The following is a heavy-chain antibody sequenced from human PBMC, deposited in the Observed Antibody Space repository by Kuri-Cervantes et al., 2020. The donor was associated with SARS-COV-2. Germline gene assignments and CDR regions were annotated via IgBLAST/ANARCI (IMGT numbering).Heavy chain of an antibody. J-gene: IGHJ4*02. D-gene: IGHD2-21*01. V-gene: IGHV3-30*18. CDR3: AKDRVGVHDF. CDR2: ISYDGKNK. CDR1: GFNFSRTD. Sequence: GESLKISYAASGFNFSRTDMHWVRQAPGKGLEWVAFISYDGKNKKCIASGKGRFTISRDNSQNTLYLQMKSLTSEDTAIYYCAKDRVGVHDFWGQGTLVTVSS.